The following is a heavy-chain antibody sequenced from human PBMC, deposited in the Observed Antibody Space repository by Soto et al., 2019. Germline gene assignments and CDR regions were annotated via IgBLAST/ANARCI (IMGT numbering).Heavy chain of an antibody. J-gene: IGHJ4*02. CDR3: AKEGGYCSSTSCYGRVYY. CDR2: ISEAGDST. D-gene: IGHD2-2*03. V-gene: IGHV3-23*01. Sequence: PWGAMELSRAASQFTFCTLAIGWFRQAPGKGLEWVSFISEAGDSTHYADSVKGRFTISRDNSKNTLYLQMNSLRAEDTALYHCAKEGGYCSSTSCYGRVYYWGQGTLVTVSS. CDR1: QFTFCTLA.